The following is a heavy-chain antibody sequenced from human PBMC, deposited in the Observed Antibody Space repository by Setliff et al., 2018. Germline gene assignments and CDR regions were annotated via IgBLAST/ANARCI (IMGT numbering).Heavy chain of an antibody. Sequence: PSETLSLTCTVSGASLRSGSYYWSWIRQPAGKGLEWIGRLHTSGTTVSNPSRKGRVTISADTSTNHLSLKLTSVTAADTAVYYCARDNTIVGATDYWGQGALVTVSS. CDR3: ARDNTIVGATDY. CDR1: GASLRSGSYY. D-gene: IGHD1-26*01. J-gene: IGHJ4*02. CDR2: LHTSGTT. V-gene: IGHV4-61*02.